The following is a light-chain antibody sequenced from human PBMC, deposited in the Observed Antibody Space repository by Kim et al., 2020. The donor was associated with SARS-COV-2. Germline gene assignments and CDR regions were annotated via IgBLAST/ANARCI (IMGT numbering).Light chain of an antibody. V-gene: IGKV1-17*01. CDR1: QDIRND. CDR3: LQHSTYPIT. J-gene: IGKJ5*01. CDR2: GAS. Sequence: ASVGDRVTITCRASQDIRNDLGWYQQNPGRAPKRLIYGASSLQSGVPSRFSGSGSGTEFPLTISSVQPEDFATYFCLQHSTYPITFGQGTRLEI.